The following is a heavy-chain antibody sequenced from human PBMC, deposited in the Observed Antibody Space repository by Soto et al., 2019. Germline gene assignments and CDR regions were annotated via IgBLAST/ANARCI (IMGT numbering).Heavy chain of an antibody. D-gene: IGHD6-19*01. CDR1: RFTFSSFA. Sequence: QVQLVESGGGVVQPGRSLRLSCAASRFTFSSFAMHWVRQAPGKGLEWVAVISYDGSNKYYADSVKGRFTISRDNSKNTLFLQMNSLRAEDTAVYYCAALGGLAVAGTGFGTYYFDSWGQGSLVTVSS. V-gene: IGHV3-30-3*01. J-gene: IGHJ4*02. CDR2: ISYDGSNK. CDR3: AALGGLAVAGTGFGTYYFDS.